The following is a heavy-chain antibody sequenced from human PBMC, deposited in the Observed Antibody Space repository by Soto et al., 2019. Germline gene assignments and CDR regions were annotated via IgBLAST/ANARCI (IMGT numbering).Heavy chain of an antibody. J-gene: IGHJ4*02. V-gene: IGHV3-7*05. CDR1: GFTFSDYW. D-gene: IGHD3-10*01. Sequence: EVQLVESGGGLVQPGGSLRLSCAASGFTFSDYWMSWVRQAPGKGLECVANIKRDGSEKYYVDPVKGRFTISRDNAKNSLYLQMTSLRAEDTAVYYCATSMGRGGNDYWGQGTLVTVSS. CDR3: ATSMGRGGNDY. CDR2: IKRDGSEK.